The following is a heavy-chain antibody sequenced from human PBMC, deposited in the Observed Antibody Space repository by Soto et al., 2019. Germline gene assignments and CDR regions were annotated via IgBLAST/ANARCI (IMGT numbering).Heavy chain of an antibody. CDR2: ISYDESTT. V-gene: IGHV3-30*18. Sequence: QVQLVESGGGVVQPGRSLRLSCAASGFSFSRYGIHWVRQAPGKGLEWVAVISYDESTTFYADSVKGRFTISRDKSKNTLFLQMNSLRPEDTAVYYCSKAMIGSYDSDAFDVWGQGTMVTVSS. CDR1: GFSFSRYG. D-gene: IGHD3-22*01. J-gene: IGHJ3*01. CDR3: SKAMIGSYDSDAFDV.